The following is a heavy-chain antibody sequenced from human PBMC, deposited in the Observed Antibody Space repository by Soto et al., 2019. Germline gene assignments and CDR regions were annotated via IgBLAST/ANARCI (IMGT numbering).Heavy chain of an antibody. V-gene: IGHV2-70*11. CDR2: IDWDDDK. CDR1: GFSLSTSGMC. J-gene: IGHJ6*03. CDR3: ARTGVVDDYIWESYRPYYYYYMDV. Sequence: SGPTLVNPTQTLTLTCTFSGFSLSTSGMCVSWIRQPPGKALEWLARIDWDDDKYYSTSLKTRLTISKDTSKNQVVLTMTNMDPVDTATYYCARTGVVDDYIWESYRPYYYYYMDVWGKGTTVTVSS. D-gene: IGHD3-16*02.